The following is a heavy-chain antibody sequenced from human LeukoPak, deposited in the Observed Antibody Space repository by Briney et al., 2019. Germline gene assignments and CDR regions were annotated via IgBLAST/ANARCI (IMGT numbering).Heavy chain of an antibody. D-gene: IGHD6-19*01. J-gene: IGHJ4*02. CDR3: ARAPPMDSSGWYNY. Sequence: SETLSLTCTVSGGSISSSSYYWGWIRQPPGKGLEWIGSIYYSGSTYYNPSLKSRVTISVDTSKNQFSLKLSSVTAADTAVYYCARAPPMDSSGWYNYRGQGTLVTVSS. CDR1: GGSISSSSYY. V-gene: IGHV4-39*07. CDR2: IYYSGST.